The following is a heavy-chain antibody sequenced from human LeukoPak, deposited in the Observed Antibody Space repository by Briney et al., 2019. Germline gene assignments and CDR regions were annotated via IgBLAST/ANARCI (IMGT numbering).Heavy chain of an antibody. D-gene: IGHD6-19*01. CDR2: ISAYNGNT. CDR1: GYTFTSYG. J-gene: IGHJ4*02. Sequence: ASVKVSCKASGYTFTSYGISWVRQAPGQGLEWMGWISAYNGNTNYAQKLQGRVTMTTDTSTSTAYMELRSLRSDDTAVYYCARKISSSGWSNWGEFDYWGQGTLVTVSS. CDR3: ARKISSSGWSNWGEFDY. V-gene: IGHV1-18*01.